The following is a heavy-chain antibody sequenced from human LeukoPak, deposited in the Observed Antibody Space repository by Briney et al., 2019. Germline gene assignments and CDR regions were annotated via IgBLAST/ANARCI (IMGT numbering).Heavy chain of an antibody. CDR2: ISSSSSSM. V-gene: IGHV3-48*02. Sequence: RGSLRLSCAASGFTFSSYSMNWVRQAPGKGLEWASYISSSSSSMYYADSVKGRFTISRDTAKNSLYLQMNSLRDEDTAVYYCVRGYCGSTSCAFDYWGQGTLVTVSS. CDR3: VRGYCGSTSCAFDY. CDR1: GFTFSSYS. J-gene: IGHJ4*02. D-gene: IGHD2-2*01.